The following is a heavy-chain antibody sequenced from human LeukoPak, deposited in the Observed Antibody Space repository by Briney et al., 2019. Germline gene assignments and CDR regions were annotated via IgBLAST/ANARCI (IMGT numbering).Heavy chain of an antibody. D-gene: IGHD3-22*01. CDR1: GFTFSNYW. V-gene: IGHV3-74*01. Sequence: GGSLRLSCAASGFTFSNYWMHWVRQAPGKGLVWVSRINSDGSSRNYADSVKGRFTISRDNAKNTLYLQMNSLRAEDTAVYYCAREVRFYYDSSAQYVDYWGQGTLVTVSS. CDR2: INSDGSSR. CDR3: AREVRFYYDSSAQYVDY. J-gene: IGHJ4*02.